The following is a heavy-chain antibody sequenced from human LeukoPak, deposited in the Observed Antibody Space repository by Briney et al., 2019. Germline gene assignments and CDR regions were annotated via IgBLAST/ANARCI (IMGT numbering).Heavy chain of an antibody. CDR2: TSSSDAGT. D-gene: IGHD3-22*01. V-gene: IGHV3-23*01. CDR1: GFALSSYA. CDR3: ANQEYYYDSSGYYDSSFGY. Sequence: GGSLRLSCAASGFALSSYAMSWVRQAPGKGLEWVSATSSSDAGTYHAESVRGRFTISRDNSKNTLYLQMNSLRAEDTAVYYCANQEYYYDSSGYYDSSFGYWGQGTLVTVSS. J-gene: IGHJ4*02.